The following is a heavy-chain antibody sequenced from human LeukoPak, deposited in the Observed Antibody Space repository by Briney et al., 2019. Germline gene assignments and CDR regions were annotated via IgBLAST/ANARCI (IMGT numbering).Heavy chain of an antibody. V-gene: IGHV1-8*01. D-gene: IGHD6-13*01. CDR3: ARVSSSPNYYYYYMDV. Sequence: ASVKVSCKASGYTSTSYGINWVRQATGQGLEWMGWMNPNSGNTGYAQKFQGRVTMNRNTSISTAYMELSSLRSEDTAVYYCARVSSSPNYYYYYMDVWGKGTTVTVSS. J-gene: IGHJ6*03. CDR1: GYTSTSYG. CDR2: MNPNSGNT.